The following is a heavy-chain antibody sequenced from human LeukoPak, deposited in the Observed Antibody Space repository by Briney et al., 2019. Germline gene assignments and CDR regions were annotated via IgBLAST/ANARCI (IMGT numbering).Heavy chain of an antibody. J-gene: IGHJ4*02. CDR3: ARHIPGNPYFDY. Sequence: PSETLSLTCNVSGGSITSYYWSWIRQPPGKGLEWIGYIYYSGTTNYNPPLKSRVTISVETSKNQFSLKLRSVTAADTAVYYCARHIPGNPYFDYWGQGTLVTVSS. CDR2: IYYSGTT. CDR1: GGSITSYY. V-gene: IGHV4-59*08. D-gene: IGHD6-13*01.